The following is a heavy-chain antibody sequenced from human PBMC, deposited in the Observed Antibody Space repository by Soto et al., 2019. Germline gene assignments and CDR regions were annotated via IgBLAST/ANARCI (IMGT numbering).Heavy chain of an antibody. CDR2: ISYDGSNK. V-gene: IGHV3-30-3*01. J-gene: IGHJ4*02. Sequence: ALRLSCAASGFTFSSYAMHWVRQAPGKGLEWVAVISYDGSNKYYADSVKGRFTISRDNSKNTRYLQMNSLRAEDTAVYYCASGGSYSSAHWGRGTLVTVS. CDR3: ASGGSYSSAH. CDR1: GFTFSSYA. D-gene: IGHD1-26*01.